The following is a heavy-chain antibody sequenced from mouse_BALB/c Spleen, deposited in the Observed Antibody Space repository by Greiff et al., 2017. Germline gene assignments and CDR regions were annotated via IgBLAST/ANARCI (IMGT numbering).Heavy chain of an antibody. CDR3: ATSRTGYFDY. CDR1: GYSITSDYA. Sequence: EVKLMESGPGLVKPSQSLSLTCTVTGYSITSDYAWNWIRQFPGNKLEWMGYISYSGSTSYNPSLKSRISITRDTSKNQFFLQLNSVTTEDTATYYCATSRTGYFDYWGQGTTLTVSS. V-gene: IGHV3-2*02. J-gene: IGHJ2*01. D-gene: IGHD4-1*01. CDR2: ISYSGST.